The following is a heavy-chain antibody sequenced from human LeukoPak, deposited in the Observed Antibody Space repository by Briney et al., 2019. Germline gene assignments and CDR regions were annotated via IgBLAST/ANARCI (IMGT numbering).Heavy chain of an antibody. CDR2: ISSSSSYI. CDR1: GFIFSSYN. J-gene: IGHJ4*02. Sequence: GGSLRLSCAGSGFIFSSYNMNWVRQAPGKGLEWVSSISSSSSYIYYADSVKGRFTISRDNAKNSLYLQMNSLRAEDTAVYYCARVIRTYYYDSWGQGTLVTVSS. CDR3: ARVIRTYYYDS. D-gene: IGHD3-22*01. V-gene: IGHV3-21*01.